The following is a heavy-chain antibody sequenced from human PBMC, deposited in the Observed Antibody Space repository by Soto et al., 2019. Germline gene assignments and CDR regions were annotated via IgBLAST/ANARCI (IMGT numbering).Heavy chain of an antibody. D-gene: IGHD1-1*01. V-gene: IGHV3-15*01. CDR1: GITFSDAW. Sequence: EVQLVESGGGLVKPGTSLSLSCALSGITFSDAWMSWVRQAPGKGLEWVGRIKSKGSGGTTDYAVPVQGRFTISREDSKITVCREMNRLKSEDTAVYYCPWNVDYYHGMAVWGQGTTVTVSS. CDR2: IKSKGSGGTT. CDR3: PWNVDYYHGMAV. J-gene: IGHJ6*02.